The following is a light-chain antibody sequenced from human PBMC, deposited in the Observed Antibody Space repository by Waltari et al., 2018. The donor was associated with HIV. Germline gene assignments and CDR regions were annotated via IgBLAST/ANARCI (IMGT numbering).Light chain of an antibody. J-gene: IGKJ4*01. V-gene: IGKV4-1*01. CDR3: QQYFKAPLT. Sequence: DIVMTQSPDSLAVSPGARATLDCQSNPPVFNSSNKKNYLAWYQQRPGQPPKLLIYWASTRESGVPGRFSGGGSGTDFTLTSSSLQAEDVAVYYCQQYFKAPLTFGGGTKVEIK. CDR1: PPVFNSSNKKNY. CDR2: WAS.